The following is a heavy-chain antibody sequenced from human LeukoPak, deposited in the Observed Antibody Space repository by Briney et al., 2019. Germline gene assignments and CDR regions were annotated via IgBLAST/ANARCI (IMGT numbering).Heavy chain of an antibody. CDR3: ARGGYYDSSGYYDY. Sequence: PGGSLRLSCAASGFTFSSYAMSWVRQAPGKGLEWVSAVTGSGGSTYYTDSVKGRFTISRDNSKTTLYLQMNSLRAEDTAVYYCARGGYYDSSGYYDYWGQGTLVTVSS. CDR2: VTGSGGST. D-gene: IGHD3-22*01. CDR1: GFTFSSYA. V-gene: IGHV3-23*01. J-gene: IGHJ4*02.